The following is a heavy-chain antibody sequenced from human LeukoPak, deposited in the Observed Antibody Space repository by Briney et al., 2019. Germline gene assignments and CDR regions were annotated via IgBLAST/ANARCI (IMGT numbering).Heavy chain of an antibody. D-gene: IGHD3-22*01. CDR1: GFTCSSYW. CDR2: INSDGSSK. Sequence: AGSPSRSCAASGFTCSSYWMHWVRQAQGKELVWVSSINSDGSSKRYADSVKGRFTISRDNAKNTLYLQMNSLRAEDTAVYYCARDQGLYYYDSSAFDYWGQGTLVTVSS. V-gene: IGHV3-74*01. J-gene: IGHJ4*02. CDR3: ARDQGLYYYDSSAFDY.